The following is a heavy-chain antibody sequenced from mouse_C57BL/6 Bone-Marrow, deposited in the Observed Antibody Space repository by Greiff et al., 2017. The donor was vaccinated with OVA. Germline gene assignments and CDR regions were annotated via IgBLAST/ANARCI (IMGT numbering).Heavy chain of an antibody. CDR3: AREGDYDEWFAY. CDR1: GYTFTDYY. Sequence: EVKLVESGPVLVKPGASVKMSCKASGYTFTDYYMNWVKQSHGKSLEWIGVINPYNGGTSYNQKFKGKATLTVDKSSSTAYMELNSLTSEDSAVYYCAREGDYDEWFAYWGQGTLVTVSA. D-gene: IGHD2-4*01. CDR2: INPYNGGT. V-gene: IGHV1-19*01. J-gene: IGHJ3*01.